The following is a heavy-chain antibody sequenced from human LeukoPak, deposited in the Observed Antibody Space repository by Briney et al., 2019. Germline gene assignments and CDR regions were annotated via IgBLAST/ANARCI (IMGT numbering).Heavy chain of an antibody. CDR3: AKGFSYCGSGSYFDY. CDR2: INGGGGET. J-gene: IGHJ4*02. Sequence: PGGSLRLSCAASGFSFSSYAMNWVRQAPGKGLEWVSGINGGGGETYYTDSVKGRFTISRDNSKNTLYLQMNSLRAEDTAVYYCAKGFSYCGSGSYFDYWGQGSLVTVSS. V-gene: IGHV3-23*01. CDR1: GFSFSSYA. D-gene: IGHD3-10*01.